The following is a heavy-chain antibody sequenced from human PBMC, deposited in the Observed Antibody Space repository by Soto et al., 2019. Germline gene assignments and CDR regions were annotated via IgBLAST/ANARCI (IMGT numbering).Heavy chain of an antibody. CDR1: GFTFDDYA. V-gene: IGHV3-9*01. CDR3: VKDESINWYSGHFRH. Sequence: GGSLRLSCAASGFTFDDYAMHWVRQVPGRGLEWVSGINWNSGSIGYADSVKGRFAISRDNAKNSLHLQMNSLRAEDTAFYYCVKDESINWYSGHFRHWGQGTLVTVSS. J-gene: IGHJ1*01. D-gene: IGHD6-13*01. CDR2: INWNSGSI.